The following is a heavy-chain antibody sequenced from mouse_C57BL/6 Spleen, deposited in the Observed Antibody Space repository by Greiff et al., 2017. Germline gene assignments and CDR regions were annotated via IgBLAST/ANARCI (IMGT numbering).Heavy chain of an antibody. Sequence: EVKLVESGGGLVKPGGSLKLSCAASGFTFSDYGMHWVRQAPEKGLEWVAYISSGSSTIYYADTVKGRFTISRDNAKNTLFLQMTSLRSEDTAMYYCARRILQAMDYWGQGTSVTVSS. V-gene: IGHV5-17*01. J-gene: IGHJ4*01. CDR3: ARRILQAMDY. CDR2: ISSGSSTI. CDR1: GFTFSDYG.